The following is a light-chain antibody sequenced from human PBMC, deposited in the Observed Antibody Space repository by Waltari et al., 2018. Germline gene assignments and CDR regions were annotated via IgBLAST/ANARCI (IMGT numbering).Light chain of an antibody. J-gene: IGLJ3*02. CDR2: EVS. CDR3: SSYTTTTWV. Sequence: QSALTQPASVSGSPGPSITTSCTGTSSDDGGYNYVPWYQQHPGKAPKIMIYEVSNRPPGVSNRFSGSKSGNTASLTISGLQADDEADYYCSSYTTTTWVFGGGTKLTVL. V-gene: IGLV2-14*01. CDR1: SSDDGGYNY.